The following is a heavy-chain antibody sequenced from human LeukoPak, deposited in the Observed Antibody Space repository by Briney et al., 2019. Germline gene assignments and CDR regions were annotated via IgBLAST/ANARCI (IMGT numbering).Heavy chain of an antibody. J-gene: IGHJ3*02. D-gene: IGHD5-24*01. CDR2: IYYSGST. V-gene: IGHV4-39*07. CDR3: TRFFSGYNSDAFDI. Sequence: SETLSLTCTVSGGSISSYYWGWIRQPPGKGLEWIGSIYYSGSTYYNPSLKSRVTISVDTSKNQFSLKLSSVTAADTAVYYCTRFFSGYNSDAFDIWGQGTMVTVSS. CDR1: GGSISSYY.